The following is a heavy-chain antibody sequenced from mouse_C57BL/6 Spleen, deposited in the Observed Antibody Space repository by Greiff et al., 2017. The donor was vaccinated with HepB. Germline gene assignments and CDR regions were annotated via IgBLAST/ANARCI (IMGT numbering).Heavy chain of an antibody. Sequence: QVHVKQPGAELVKPGASVKLSCKASGYTFTSYWMHWVKQRPGRGLEWIGRIDPNSGGTKYNEKFKSKATLTVDKPSSTAYMQLSSLTSEDSAVYYCARHDYDGYFDVWGTGTTVTVSS. V-gene: IGHV1-72*01. D-gene: IGHD2-4*01. CDR2: IDPNSGGT. CDR1: GYTFTSYW. CDR3: ARHDYDGYFDV. J-gene: IGHJ1*03.